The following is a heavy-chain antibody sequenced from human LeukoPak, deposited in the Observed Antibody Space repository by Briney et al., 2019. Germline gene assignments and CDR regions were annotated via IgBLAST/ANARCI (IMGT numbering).Heavy chain of an antibody. CDR1: GYTFTGYY. Sequence: ASVKVSCKASGYTFTGYYMHWVRQAPGQGLEWMGWISAYNGNTNYAQKLQGRVTMTTDTSTSTAYMELRSLRSDDTAVYYCARGSATNYGGNTRDYWGQGTLVTVSS. V-gene: IGHV1-18*04. CDR2: ISAYNGNT. D-gene: IGHD4-23*01. CDR3: ARGSATNYGGNTRDY. J-gene: IGHJ4*02.